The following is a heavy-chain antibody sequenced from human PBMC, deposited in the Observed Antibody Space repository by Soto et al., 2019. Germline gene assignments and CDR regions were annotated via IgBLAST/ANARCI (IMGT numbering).Heavy chain of an antibody. D-gene: IGHD5-18*01. CDR2: SHQSGNT. J-gene: IGHJ4*02. V-gene: IGHV4-4*02. CDR3: ATRDTGRIY. CDR1: GVSIGSHDW. Sequence: QVQLQESGPGLVKPSGTLSLTCAVSGVSIGSHDWWTWVRQPPGKGLEWIWESHQSGNTNYNPSLESRVTISLDKSTNHFSLQLSSVTVADTAVYYCATRDTGRIYWGQGTLVTVSS.